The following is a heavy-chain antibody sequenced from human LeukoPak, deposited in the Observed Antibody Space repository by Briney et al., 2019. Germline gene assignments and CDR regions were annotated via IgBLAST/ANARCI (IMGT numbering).Heavy chain of an antibody. D-gene: IGHD3-3*02. Sequence: GGSLRLSCAASGFSFSRFAMHWVRQAPGRGLESVSGISYNGDGTYYANSVKGRFTISRDNSKKTLYLQVGSLRVEDMGVYYCARGHFWSGYTYQDYFYYMDVWGKGTAVTVSS. V-gene: IGHV3-64*01. CDR1: GFSFSRFA. CDR2: ISYNGDGT. CDR3: ARGHFWSGYTYQDYFYYMDV. J-gene: IGHJ6*03.